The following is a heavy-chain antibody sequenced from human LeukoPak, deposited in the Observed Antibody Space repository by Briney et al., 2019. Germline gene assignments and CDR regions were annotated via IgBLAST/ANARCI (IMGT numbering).Heavy chain of an antibody. V-gene: IGHV4-59*08. Sequence: SETLSLTCTVSGGSISNYYWSWIRQPPGKGLEWIGYIYYSGTTNSGSTNYNPSLKSPVTISVDTSKNQFSLKLSSVTAADTAVYYCARAGNWNDRYYYYYMDVWGKGTTVTISS. CDR2: IYYSGTTNSGST. CDR1: GGSISNYY. D-gene: IGHD1-20*01. CDR3: ARAGNWNDRYYYYYMDV. J-gene: IGHJ6*03.